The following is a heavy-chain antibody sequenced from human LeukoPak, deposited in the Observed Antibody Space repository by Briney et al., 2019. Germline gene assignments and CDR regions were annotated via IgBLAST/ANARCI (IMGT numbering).Heavy chain of an antibody. CDR1: GGSISPYD. CDR3: ARTDITYGSGSYYRYYYYMDV. Sequence: SETLSLTCTVSGGSISPYDWSWIRQTAGKGLEWIGRISASGSTRYNPSLKSRVTMSVDTSKNQFSLKLSSVTAADTAVYYCARTDITYGSGSYYRYYYYMDVWGKGTTVTISS. V-gene: IGHV4-4*07. D-gene: IGHD3-10*01. J-gene: IGHJ6*03. CDR2: ISASGST.